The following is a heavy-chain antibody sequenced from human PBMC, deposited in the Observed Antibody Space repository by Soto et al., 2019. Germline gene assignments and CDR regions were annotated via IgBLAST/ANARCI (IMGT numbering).Heavy chain of an antibody. CDR1: GGSISSSSYY. CDR3: ARGFTGYSSSWYYYYYGMDV. V-gene: IGHV4-39*07. D-gene: IGHD6-13*01. CDR2: INHSGST. Sequence: SETLSLTCTVSGGSISSSSYYWGWIRQPPGKGLEWIGEINHSGSTNYNPSLKSRVTISVDTSKNQFSLKLSSVTAADTAVYYCARGFTGYSSSWYYYYYGMDVWGQGTTVTVSS. J-gene: IGHJ6*02.